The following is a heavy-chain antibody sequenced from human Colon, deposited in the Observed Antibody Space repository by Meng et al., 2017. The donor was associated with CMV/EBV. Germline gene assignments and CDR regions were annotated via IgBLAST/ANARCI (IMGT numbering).Heavy chain of an antibody. CDR2: IKQDGSEK. J-gene: IGHJ5*02. Sequence: GESLKISCATSGFTFTNYWMSWVRQVPGKGLEWVANIKQDGSEKSYVDSVKGRFTISRDHAKKSVFLQMNSLRVEDTSVYYCVYGGYWFNHWGQGTLVTVSS. CDR1: GFTFTNYW. V-gene: IGHV3-7*01. CDR3: VYGGYWFNH. D-gene: IGHD2-8*01.